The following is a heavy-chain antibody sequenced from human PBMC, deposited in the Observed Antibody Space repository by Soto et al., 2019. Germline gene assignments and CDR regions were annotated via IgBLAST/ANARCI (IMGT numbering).Heavy chain of an antibody. CDR3: ARGAKLLWFGELKYYFDY. D-gene: IGHD3-10*01. Sequence: ASVKVSCKASGYTFTSYGISWVRQAPGQGLEWMGWISAYNGNTNYAQKLQGRVTMTTDTSTSTAYMELRSLRSDDTAVYYCARGAKLLWFGELKYYFDYWGQGTLVTVSS. CDR2: ISAYNGNT. V-gene: IGHV1-18*01. J-gene: IGHJ4*02. CDR1: GYTFTSYG.